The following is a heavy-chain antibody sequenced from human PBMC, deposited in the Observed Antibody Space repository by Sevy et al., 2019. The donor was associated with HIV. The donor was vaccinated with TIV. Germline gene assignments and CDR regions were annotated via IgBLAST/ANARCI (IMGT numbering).Heavy chain of an antibody. CDR3: ARAQGTYYCGSGSYFFLDV. CDR1: GGSISSSSYY. J-gene: IGHJ6*04. V-gene: IGHV4-39*01. Sequence: SETLSLTCTVSGGSISSSSYYWGWIRQPPGKGLEWIGSIYYSGSTYYNPSLKSRVTISVDTSKNQFSLKLSSVTAADTAVYYCARAQGTYYCGSGSYFFLDVWGKGTTVTVSS. CDR2: IYYSGST. D-gene: IGHD3-10*01.